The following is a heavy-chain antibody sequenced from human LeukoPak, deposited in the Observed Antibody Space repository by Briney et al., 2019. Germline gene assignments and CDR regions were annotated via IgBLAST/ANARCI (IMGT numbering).Heavy chain of an antibody. J-gene: IGHJ3*02. D-gene: IGHD1-7*01. V-gene: IGHV3-23*01. CDR1: GFTFSSYA. CDR2: ISGSGGST. CDR3: ARETFGTGTTSSALDI. Sequence: PGGSLRLSCAASGFTFSSYAMSWVRQAPGKGLEWVSAISGSGGSTYYADSVKGRFTISRDNSKNTLYLQMNSLRAEDTAVYYCARETFGTGTTSSALDIWGQGTMVTVSS.